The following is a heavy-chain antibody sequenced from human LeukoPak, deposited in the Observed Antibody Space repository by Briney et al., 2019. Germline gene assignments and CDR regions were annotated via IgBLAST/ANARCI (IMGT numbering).Heavy chain of an antibody. CDR2: IRAYNGKT. CDR1: GHRFTTFG. CDR3: ASDPTLRVIRSHSWFDP. J-gene: IGHJ5*02. V-gene: IGHV1-18*01. D-gene: IGHD3-10*01. Sequence: ASVKVSGKASGHRFTTFGISWLRQAPGQGLEWMGWIRAYNGKTNYAQKLQGRVTMTTDNSMNTTYMDLTSIRSDDTVVYYCASDPTLRVIRSHSWFDPWGQGTLVSVSS.